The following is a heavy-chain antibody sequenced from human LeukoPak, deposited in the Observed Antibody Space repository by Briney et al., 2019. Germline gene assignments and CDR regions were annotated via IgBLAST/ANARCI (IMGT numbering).Heavy chain of an antibody. J-gene: IGHJ4*02. Sequence: PSETLSLTCTVSGGSISSGGYYWSWIRQPPGKGLEWIGYIYHSGSTYYNPSLKSRVTISVDRSKNQFSLKLSSVTAADTAVYYCARAAAAGTHTDYWGQGTLVTVFS. CDR2: IYHSGST. V-gene: IGHV4-30-2*01. CDR3: ARAAAAGTHTDY. D-gene: IGHD6-13*01. CDR1: GGSISSGGYY.